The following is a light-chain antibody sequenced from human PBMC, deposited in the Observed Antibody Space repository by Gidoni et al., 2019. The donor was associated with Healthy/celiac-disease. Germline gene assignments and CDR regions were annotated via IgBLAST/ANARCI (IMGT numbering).Light chain of an antibody. CDR1: SSDVGGYNY. CDR2: EVS. V-gene: IGLV2-14*01. J-gene: IGLJ2*01. CDR3: SSYTSSSTLV. Sequence: HSALTQPASVSGSPGQSITISCTVTSSDVGGYNYVSWYQQHPGKAPKLMIYEVSNRPSGVSNRFSGSKSGNTASLTISGLQAEDEADYYCSSYTSSSTLVFGGGTKLTVL.